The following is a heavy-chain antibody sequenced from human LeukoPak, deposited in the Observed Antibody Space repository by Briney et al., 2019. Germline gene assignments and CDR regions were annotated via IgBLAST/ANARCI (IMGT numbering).Heavy chain of an antibody. D-gene: IGHD6-13*01. V-gene: IGHV3-33*01. Sequence: GGPLRLSCAASGFTFSSYGMHWVRQAPGKGLEWVAVIWYDGSNKYYADSVKGRFTISRDNSKNTLYLQMNSLRAEDTAVYYCARERIAAAGTRVDPWGQGTLVTVSS. J-gene: IGHJ5*02. CDR1: GFTFSSYG. CDR2: IWYDGSNK. CDR3: ARERIAAAGTRVDP.